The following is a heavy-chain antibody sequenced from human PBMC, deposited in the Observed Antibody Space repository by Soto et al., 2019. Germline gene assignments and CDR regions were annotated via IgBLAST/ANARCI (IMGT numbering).Heavy chain of an antibody. J-gene: IGHJ4*02. CDR3: ATAKLGGYYYGSGSYYNYFDY. CDR2: FDPEDGET. V-gene: IGHV1-24*01. CDR1: GYTLTELS. D-gene: IGHD3-10*01. Sequence: ASVKVSCKGSGYTLTELSMHWVRQAPGKGLEWMGGFDPEDGETIYAQKFQGRVTMTEDTSTDTAYMELSSLRSEDTAVYYCATAKLGGYYYGSGSYYNYFDYWGQGTLVTVSS.